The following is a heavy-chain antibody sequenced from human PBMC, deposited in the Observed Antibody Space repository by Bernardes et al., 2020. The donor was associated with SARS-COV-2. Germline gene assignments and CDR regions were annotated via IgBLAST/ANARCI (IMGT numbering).Heavy chain of an antibody. Sequence: TLSLTCTVSGGSINGYYWSWIRQTPGAGLQWIGSISYTGSTDYNASLKSRVTIAIDTSKNQFSLKLTSVTATDTAVYYCAKGGYNGYVDFDYWGQGALVTVSS. CDR2: ISYTGST. D-gene: IGHD5-12*01. CDR1: GGSINGYY. J-gene: IGHJ4*02. CDR3: AKGGYNGYVDFDY. V-gene: IGHV4-59*08.